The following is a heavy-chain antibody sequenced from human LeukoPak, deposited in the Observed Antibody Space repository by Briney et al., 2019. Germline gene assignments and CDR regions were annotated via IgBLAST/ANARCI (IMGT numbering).Heavy chain of an antibody. D-gene: IGHD4-11*01. J-gene: IGHJ6*02. Sequence: PGGSLRLSCAASGFTFSSYGMHWVRQAPGKGLEWVAVIWNDGSNKYYADSVKGRFTISRDNSKNTLYLQMNSLRAEDTAVYYCARVSRDFYSNYYYYYGMDVWGQGTTVTVSS. CDR3: ARVSRDFYSNYYYYYGMDV. CDR1: GFTFSSYG. V-gene: IGHV3-33*01. CDR2: IWNDGSNK.